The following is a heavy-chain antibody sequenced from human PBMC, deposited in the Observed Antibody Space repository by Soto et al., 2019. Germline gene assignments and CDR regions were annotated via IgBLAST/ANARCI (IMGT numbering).Heavy chain of an antibody. CDR2: INPSGTTT. CDR1: GYTFTSYA. J-gene: IGHJ4*02. Sequence: GASVKVSCKASGYTFTSYAMHWVRQAPGQGLEWMGLINPSGTTTSYAQKFQGRVTMTRDTSTRTVYMELSSLRSEDTAVYYCARDWGGDYPLYYFDYWGQGTLVTVSS. D-gene: IGHD4-17*01. CDR3: ARDWGGDYPLYYFDY. V-gene: IGHV1-46*01.